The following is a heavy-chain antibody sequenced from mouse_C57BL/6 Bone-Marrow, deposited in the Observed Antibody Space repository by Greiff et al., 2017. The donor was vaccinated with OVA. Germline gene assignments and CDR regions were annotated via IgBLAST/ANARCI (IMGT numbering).Heavy chain of an antibody. Sequence: EVKLMESGGGLVKPGGSLKLSCAASGFTFSSYAMSWVRQTPEKRLEWVATISDGGSYTYYPDNVKGRFTISRDNAKNNLYLQMSHLKSEDTAMYYCARSSYGYFDVWGTGTTVTVSS. CDR2: ISDGGSYT. CDR3: ARSSYGYFDV. V-gene: IGHV5-4*03. J-gene: IGHJ1*03. CDR1: GFTFSSYA.